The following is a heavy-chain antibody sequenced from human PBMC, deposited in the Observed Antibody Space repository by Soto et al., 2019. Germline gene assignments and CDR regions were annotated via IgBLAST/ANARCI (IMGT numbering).Heavy chain of an antibody. CDR3: AREYSSSRYLDY. CDR2: ISGDGVST. V-gene: IGHV3-23*01. J-gene: IGHJ4*02. D-gene: IGHD6-6*01. Sequence: PGGSLRLSCAASEFTFSSYSMAWARQAPGKGLEWVSSISGDGVSTNYADSVKGRFTISRDNAKNTLYLQMNSLRAEDTAVYYCAREYSSSRYLDYWGQGTLVTVSS. CDR1: EFTFSSYS.